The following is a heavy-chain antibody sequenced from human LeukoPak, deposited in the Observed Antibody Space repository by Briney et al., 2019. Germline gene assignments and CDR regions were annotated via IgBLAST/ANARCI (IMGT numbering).Heavy chain of an antibody. J-gene: IGHJ4*02. V-gene: IGHV4-38-2*01. Sequence: SVTLSLTCAVSGYSISSGYYWGWIRQPPGKGLGWIGRIYHSGSTYYKPSLKSLTTISVDTSKNPFALNLSSVTAADTDVYYCARGGSTSPDYWGQGTLVTVSS. CDR1: GYSISSGYY. D-gene: IGHD2-2*01. CDR2: IYHSGST. CDR3: ARGGSTSPDY.